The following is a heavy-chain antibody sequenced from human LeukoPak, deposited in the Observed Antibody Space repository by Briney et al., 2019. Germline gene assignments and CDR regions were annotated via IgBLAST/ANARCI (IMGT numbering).Heavy chain of an antibody. D-gene: IGHD2-2*01. Sequence: GGSLRLSCAASGFTFSNAWMSWVRQAPGKGLEWVGRIKSKTDGGTTDYAAPVKGRFTISRDDSKNTLYLQMNSLKTEDTAVYYCTTEGAYCSSTSCSDYWGQGTLVTVSS. V-gene: IGHV3-15*01. CDR3: TTEGAYCSSTSCSDY. CDR1: GFTFSNAW. J-gene: IGHJ4*02. CDR2: IKSKTDGGTT.